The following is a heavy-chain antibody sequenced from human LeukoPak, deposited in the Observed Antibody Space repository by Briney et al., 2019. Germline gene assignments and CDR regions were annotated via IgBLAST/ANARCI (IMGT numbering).Heavy chain of an antibody. J-gene: IGHJ4*02. Sequence: SQTLSLTCTVSGGSISSGGYYWSWIRQHPGKGLEWIGYIYHSGSTYYNPSLKSRVTISVDTSKNQFSLKLSSVTAADTAVYYCARDLRVTTGQYYFDYWGQGTLVTVSS. D-gene: IGHD4-11*01. V-gene: IGHV4-31*03. CDR1: GGSISSGGYY. CDR2: IYHSGST. CDR3: ARDLRVTTGQYYFDY.